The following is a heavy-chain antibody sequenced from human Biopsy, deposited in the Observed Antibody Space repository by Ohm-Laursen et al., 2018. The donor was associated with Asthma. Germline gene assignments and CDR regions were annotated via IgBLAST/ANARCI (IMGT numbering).Heavy chain of an antibody. V-gene: IGHV3-30*03. Sequence: SLRLSCTASGFTFSNYGMHWVRQAPGKGLEWVSIISFDGSRQLYADSVKGRFTISRDNFRNTVHLQMSSLRPEDSAVYYCTRDRFYNSVTSESFYYGVDVWGQGTTVTVSS. D-gene: IGHD2-21*02. J-gene: IGHJ6*02. CDR1: GFTFSNYG. CDR3: TRDRFYNSVTSESFYYGVDV. CDR2: ISFDGSRQ.